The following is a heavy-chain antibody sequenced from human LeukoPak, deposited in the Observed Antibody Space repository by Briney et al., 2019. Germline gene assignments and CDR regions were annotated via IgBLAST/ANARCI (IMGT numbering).Heavy chain of an antibody. D-gene: IGHD6-13*01. Sequence: GESLKISCKGSGYSFTSYWISWVRQMPGKGLEWMRRIDPSDSYTNYSPSFQGHVTISADKSISTAYLQWSSLKASDTAMYYCARLLVHSSSWYDYYYYGMDVWGQGTTVTVSS. CDR2: IDPSDSYT. CDR1: GYSFTSYW. J-gene: IGHJ6*02. V-gene: IGHV5-10-1*01. CDR3: ARLLVHSSSWYDYYYYGMDV.